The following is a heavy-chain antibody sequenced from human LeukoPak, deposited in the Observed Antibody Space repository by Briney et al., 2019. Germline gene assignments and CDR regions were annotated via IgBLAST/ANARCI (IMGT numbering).Heavy chain of an antibody. D-gene: IGHD4-17*01. Sequence: SETLSLTCTVSGDSISTDDFHWVWIRQPPGKGLEWIGSLSYSENTFQNPSLKSRVTVSVDASKSHLSLRLGSVTAADTAVYYCAVALNTVTGPSTFAVWGQGTVVTVSS. CDR1: GDSISTDDFH. CDR2: LSYSENT. V-gene: IGHV4-39*02. J-gene: IGHJ3*01. CDR3: AVALNTVTGPSTFAV.